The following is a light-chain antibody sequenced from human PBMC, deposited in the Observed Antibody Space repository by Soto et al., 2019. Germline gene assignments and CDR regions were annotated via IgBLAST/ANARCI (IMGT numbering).Light chain of an antibody. CDR1: QDISNY. J-gene: IGKJ2*01. Sequence: DFQMTQSPSSLSASAGDRVTITCRASQDISNYLAWYQQKPGKAPKLLIFGAFTLQSGVPSRFSGSGSGTEFTLTISSLQPEDFAIYYCQHLNYYPYTFGQGTKLEIK. CDR3: QHLNYYPYT. CDR2: GAF. V-gene: IGKV1-9*01.